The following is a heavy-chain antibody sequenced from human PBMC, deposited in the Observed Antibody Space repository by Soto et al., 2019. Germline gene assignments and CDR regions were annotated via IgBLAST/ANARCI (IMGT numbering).Heavy chain of an antibody. J-gene: IGHJ4*02. V-gene: IGHV1-18*04. D-gene: IGHD3-3*01. CDR3: ARSPPPDDFWSGGNEYDY. CDR2: ISAYNGNT. Sequence: ASVKVSCKASGYTFTSYGISWVRQAPGQGLEWMGWISAYNGNTNYAQKLQGRVTMTTDTSTSTAYMELRSLRSDDTAVYYCARSPPPDDFWSGGNEYDYWGKGTLVTVSS. CDR1: GYTFTSYG.